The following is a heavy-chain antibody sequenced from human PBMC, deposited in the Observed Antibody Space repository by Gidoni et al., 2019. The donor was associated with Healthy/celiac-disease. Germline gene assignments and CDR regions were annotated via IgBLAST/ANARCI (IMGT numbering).Heavy chain of an antibody. D-gene: IGHD3-3*01. Sequence: QVQLQQWGAGLLKPSETLSLTCAGYGGSFCGYYWSWIRKPPGKGLEWMGEINHSGSTNYNPSLKSRVTISVDTSKNQFSLKLSAVTAADTAVYDCARGRNYDFWSGYSRTFDYWGQGTLVTGSS. V-gene: IGHV4-34*01. CDR3: ARGRNYDFWSGYSRTFDY. CDR1: GGSFCGYY. J-gene: IGHJ4*02. CDR2: INHSGST.